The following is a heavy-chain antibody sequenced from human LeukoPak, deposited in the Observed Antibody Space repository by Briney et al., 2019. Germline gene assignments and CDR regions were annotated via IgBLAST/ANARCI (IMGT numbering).Heavy chain of an antibody. CDR2: INPSGGST. V-gene: IGHV1-46*01. J-gene: IGHJ6*03. Sequence: ASVKVSCKASGYTFTSYYMHWVRQAPGQGLEWMGIINPSGGSTSYAQKFQGRVTMTRDTSTSTAYMELRSLRSDDTAVYYCARDRLGIFKDYYYYYMDVWGKGTTVTVSS. D-gene: IGHD7-27*01. CDR3: ARDRLGIFKDYYYYYMDV. CDR1: GYTFTSYY.